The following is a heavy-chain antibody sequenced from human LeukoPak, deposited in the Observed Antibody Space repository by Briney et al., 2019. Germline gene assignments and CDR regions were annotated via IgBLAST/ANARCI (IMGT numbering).Heavy chain of an antibody. CDR1: GGSISRGTYY. Sequence: SETLSLTCTVSGGSISRGTYYWSWIRQPAGKGLEWIGRIYTSGSTNYNPSLKSRVTMSVDTSKNQFSLKLSSVTAADTAVYYCARTYYEDDAFDIWGQGTMVTVSS. CDR3: ARTYYEDDAFDI. CDR2: IYTSGST. J-gene: IGHJ3*02. V-gene: IGHV4-61*02. D-gene: IGHD3-3*01.